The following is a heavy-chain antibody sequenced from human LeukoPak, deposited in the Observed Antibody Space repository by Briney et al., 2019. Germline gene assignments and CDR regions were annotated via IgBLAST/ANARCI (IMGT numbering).Heavy chain of an antibody. V-gene: IGHV3-23*01. D-gene: IGHD3-22*01. CDR1: GYTFSSYA. J-gene: IGHJ5*02. Sequence: GGSLRLSCAASGYTFSSYAMSWVRKAPGKGLEGVSAISGSGGSTYYADSVKGRFTISRDNSKNTLYPQMNSLRAEDTAVYYCAKDRVGTYYYDSSGTWGQGTLVTVSS. CDR3: AKDRVGTYYYDSSGT. CDR2: ISGSGGST.